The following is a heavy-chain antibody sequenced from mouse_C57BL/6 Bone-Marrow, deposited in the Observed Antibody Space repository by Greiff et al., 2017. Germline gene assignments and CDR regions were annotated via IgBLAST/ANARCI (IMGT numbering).Heavy chain of an antibody. CDR1: GYTFTSYW. V-gene: IGHV1-69*01. J-gene: IGHJ4*01. CDR2: IDPSDSYT. D-gene: IGHD2-2*01. CDR3: ARGDYGYDVGAMDY. Sequence: QVQLQQSGAELVMPGASVKLSCKASGYTFTSYWMHWVKQRPGQGLEWIGEIDPSDSYTNYNQKFKGKSTLTVDKSSSTAYMQLSSLTSEDAAVYYGARGDYGYDVGAMDYWGQGTSVTVSS.